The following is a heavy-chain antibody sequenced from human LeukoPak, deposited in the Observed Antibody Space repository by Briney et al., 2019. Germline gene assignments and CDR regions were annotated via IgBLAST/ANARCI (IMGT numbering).Heavy chain of an antibody. Sequence: SGGSLRLSCAASGFTFNTYWMEWVRQAPGKGLVWISRINSDGTGTSYADSVRGRFTMSRDNAKNTLYLQMNSLRVEDTAVYYCARDRGYVSGTYPIPAWGQGTLVTVSS. CDR3: ARDRGYVSGTYPIPA. V-gene: IGHV3-74*01. J-gene: IGHJ5*02. D-gene: IGHD1-26*01. CDR1: GFTFNTYW. CDR2: INSDGTGT.